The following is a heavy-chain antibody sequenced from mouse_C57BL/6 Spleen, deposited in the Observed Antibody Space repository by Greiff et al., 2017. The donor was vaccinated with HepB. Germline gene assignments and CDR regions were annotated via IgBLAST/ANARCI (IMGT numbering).Heavy chain of an antibody. D-gene: IGHD2-3*01. CDR1: GFTFSNYW. J-gene: IGHJ3*01. V-gene: IGHV6-3*01. Sequence: EVKLQESGGGLVQPGGSMKLSCVASGFTFSNYWMNWVRQSPEKGLEWVAQIRLKSDNYATHYAESVKGRFTISRDASKSSVYLQMNNLRAEDTGIYYCTWEVTPYWGQGTLVTVSA. CDR3: TWEVTPY. CDR2: IRLKSDNYAT.